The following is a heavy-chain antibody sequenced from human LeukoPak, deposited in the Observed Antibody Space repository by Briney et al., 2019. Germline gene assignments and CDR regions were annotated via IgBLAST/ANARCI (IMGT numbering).Heavy chain of an antibody. Sequence: SGPTPVNPTQTLTLTCTFSGFSLSTSGVGVGWIRQPPGKALEWLALIYWNDDKRYSPSLKSRLTITKDTSKNQVVLTMTNMDPVDTATYYCAHRVRYFDWSHWFDPWGQGTLVTVSS. J-gene: IGHJ5*02. D-gene: IGHD3-9*01. CDR3: AHRVRYFDWSHWFDP. CDR2: IYWNDDK. CDR1: GFSLSTSGVG. V-gene: IGHV2-5*01.